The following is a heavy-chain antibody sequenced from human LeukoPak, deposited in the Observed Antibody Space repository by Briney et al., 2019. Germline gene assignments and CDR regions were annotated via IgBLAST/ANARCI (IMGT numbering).Heavy chain of an antibody. CDR1: GYRFTSYW. V-gene: IGHV5-10-1*01. D-gene: IGHD2-2*01. Sequence: GESLKISFKGSGYRFTSYWISWGRQMPGKGLGGMGRIDPSDSYTNYSPSFQGHVTISADKSISTAYLQWSSLKASDTAMYYCARLGCSSTSCPIDYWGQGTLVTVSS. CDR3: ARLGCSSTSCPIDY. CDR2: IDPSDSYT. J-gene: IGHJ4*02.